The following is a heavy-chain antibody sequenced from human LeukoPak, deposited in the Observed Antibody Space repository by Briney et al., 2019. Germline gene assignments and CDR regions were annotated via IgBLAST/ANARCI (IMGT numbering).Heavy chain of an antibody. CDR2: VDHTGST. V-gene: IGHV4-59*01. D-gene: IGHD2-15*01. J-gene: IGHJ6*03. CDR1: DDSITMYY. CDR3: ARGRVSSSTWCSTYYYYFYMDV. Sequence: SETLSLTCSVSDDSITMYYWTWIRQPPGKGLEWIGYVDHTGSTNFNPSLNGRVSISRDTSKNLFSLRLRSVTAADTAVYFCARGRVSSSTWCSTYYYYFYMDVWGKGTTVTVSS.